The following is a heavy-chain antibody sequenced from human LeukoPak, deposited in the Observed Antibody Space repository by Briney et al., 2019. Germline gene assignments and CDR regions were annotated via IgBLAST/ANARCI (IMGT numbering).Heavy chain of an antibody. J-gene: IGHJ4*02. CDR3: ARDPPVAGTS. CDR2: IYASGNT. CDR1: GGSVSSASDY. D-gene: IGHD6-19*01. V-gene: IGHV4-61*01. Sequence: SETLSLTCTVSGGSVSSASDYWTWIRRPPGKGLEWIGYIYASGNTNYNPSLKSRVTISVDTSKNQFSLKLSSVTAADTAVYYCARDPPVAGTSWGQGTLVTVSS.